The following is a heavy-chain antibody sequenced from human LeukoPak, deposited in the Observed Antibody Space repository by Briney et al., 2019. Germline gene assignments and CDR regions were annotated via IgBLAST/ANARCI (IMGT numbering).Heavy chain of an antibody. CDR1: GFTVSDNY. V-gene: IGHV3-66*01. J-gene: IGHJ4*02. CDR3: ARDPGYSYGLDY. Sequence: GGSLRLSCAASGFTVSDNYMSWVRQAPGKGLEWVSVIYSSGSTNYADSVKGRFTISRDNSKNTLYLQMNSLRADDTAVYYCARDPGYSYGLDYWGQGTLVTVSS. D-gene: IGHD5-18*01. CDR2: IYSSGST.